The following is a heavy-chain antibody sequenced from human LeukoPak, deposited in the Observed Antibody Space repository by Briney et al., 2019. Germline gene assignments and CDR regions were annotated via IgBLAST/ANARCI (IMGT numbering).Heavy chain of an antibody. CDR3: ARYDGGSGPFDY. J-gene: IGHJ4*02. V-gene: IGHV3-53*01. Sequence: GGSLRLSCAVSGFTVSSNYMSWVRQAPGKGLEWVSVLYSGGNTYYADSVKGRFTISRDNSKNTLYLQMNSLRAEDTAVYYCARYDGGSGPFDYWGQGTLVTVSS. D-gene: IGHD3-10*01. CDR1: GFTVSSNY. CDR2: LYSGGNT.